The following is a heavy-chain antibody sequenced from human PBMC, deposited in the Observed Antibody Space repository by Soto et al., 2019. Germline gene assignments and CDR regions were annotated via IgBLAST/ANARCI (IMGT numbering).Heavy chain of an antibody. Sequence: GGSLRLSCTASGFTFSYYSMNWVRQAPGKGLEWVSYISSSSSTIYYADSVKGRFTISRDNAKNSLCLQMNSLRDEDTAVYYCARDLWFGDNYWGQGTLVTVSS. V-gene: IGHV3-48*02. D-gene: IGHD3-10*01. J-gene: IGHJ4*02. CDR3: ARDLWFGDNY. CDR1: GFTFSYYS. CDR2: ISSSSSTI.